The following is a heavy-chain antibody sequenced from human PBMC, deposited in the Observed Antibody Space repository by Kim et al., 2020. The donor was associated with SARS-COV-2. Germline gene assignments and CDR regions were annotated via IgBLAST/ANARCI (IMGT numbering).Heavy chain of an antibody. CDR3: ARDANDYGDYDYYYGMDV. CDR1: GGSVSSGSDY. Sequence: SETLSLTCTVSGGSVSSGSDYWSWIRQPPGKGLEWIGYVYYSGSTNYNPSLKSRVTISVDTSKNQFSLKLSSVTAADTAGYYCARDANDYGDYDYYYGMDVWGQGTTVTVSS. V-gene: IGHV4-61*01. J-gene: IGHJ6*02. D-gene: IGHD4-17*01. CDR2: VYYSGST.